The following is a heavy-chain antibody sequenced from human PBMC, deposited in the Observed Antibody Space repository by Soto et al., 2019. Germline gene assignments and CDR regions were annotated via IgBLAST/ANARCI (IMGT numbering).Heavy chain of an antibody. CDR3: ARSSYTALAY. J-gene: IGHJ4*02. D-gene: IGHD5-18*01. CDR2: INHSGST. Sequence: PSEPLSLTCAFSGGTFSGYYWTWIRQPPGKGLEWIGEINHSGSTSYNPSPSTRVTMSVDTSKNQISLRLSYVTAADTAIYYCARSSYTALAYWGQGTLVTV. V-gene: IGHV4-34*01. CDR1: GGTFSGYY.